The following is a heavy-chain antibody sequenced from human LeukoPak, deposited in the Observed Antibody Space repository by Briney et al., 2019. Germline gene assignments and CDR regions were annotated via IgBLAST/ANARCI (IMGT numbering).Heavy chain of an antibody. CDR2: ISGSGGSA. V-gene: IGHV3-23*01. CDR3: AKDPGLSSGYCY. D-gene: IGHD3-22*01. Sequence: GGSLRLSCAASGFTFSSYAMSWVRRAPGKGLEWVSAISGSGGSAYYADSVKGRFTISRDNSKNTLYLQMNSLRAEDTAVYYCAKDPGLSSGYCYWGQGTLVTVSS. CDR1: GFTFSSYA. J-gene: IGHJ4*02.